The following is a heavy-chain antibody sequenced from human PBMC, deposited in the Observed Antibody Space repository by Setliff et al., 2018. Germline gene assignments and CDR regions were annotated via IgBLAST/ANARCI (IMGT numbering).Heavy chain of an antibody. D-gene: IGHD6-13*01. Sequence: SETLSLTCAVYGGSFSGYYWSWIRQPPGKGLEWIGEINHSGSTNYNPSLKSRVTISVDTSKDQFSLKLSSVTAADTAVYYCARRRAAGTRWFDPWGQGTLVTVSS. J-gene: IGHJ5*02. CDR3: ARRRAAGTRWFDP. CDR1: GGSFSGYY. CDR2: INHSGST. V-gene: IGHV4-34*01.